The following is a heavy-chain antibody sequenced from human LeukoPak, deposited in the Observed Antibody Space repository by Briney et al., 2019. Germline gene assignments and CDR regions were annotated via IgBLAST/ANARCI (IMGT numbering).Heavy chain of an antibody. D-gene: IGHD3-10*01. CDR3: ARGSTMVRGVIIRLSSYFDY. CDR2: MKPDGSEK. Sequence: PGGSLRLSCAASGFTVSNCWMSWVRQAPGKGLEWVANMKPDGSEKNYVDSVKGRFTISRDNAKNSLYLQMNSLRAEDTAVYYCARGSTMVRGVIIRLSSYFDYWGQGTLVTVSS. J-gene: IGHJ4*02. V-gene: IGHV3-7*01. CDR1: GFTVSNCW.